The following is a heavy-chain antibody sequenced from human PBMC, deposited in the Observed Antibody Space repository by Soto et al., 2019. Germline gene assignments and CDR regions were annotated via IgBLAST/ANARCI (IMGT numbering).Heavy chain of an antibody. J-gene: IGHJ4*02. CDR3: ARGLHYDSISRDDY. D-gene: IGHD3-22*01. CDR2: IIPILGIA. V-gene: IGHV1-69*02. Sequence: QVQLVQSGAEVKKPGSSVKVSYKASGGTFSSYTISWVRQAPGQGLEWMGKIIPILGIANYAQKFQGRVTITADKSTSTAYMELSSLRSEEAAVYYCARGLHYDSISRDDYWGQGTLVTVSS. CDR1: GGTFSSYT.